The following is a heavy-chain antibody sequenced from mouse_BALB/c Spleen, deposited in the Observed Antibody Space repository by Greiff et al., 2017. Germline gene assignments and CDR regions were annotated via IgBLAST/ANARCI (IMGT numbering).Heavy chain of an antibody. V-gene: IGHV5-4*02. CDR1: GFTFSDYY. J-gene: IGHJ4*01. D-gene: IGHD2-2*01. CDR2: ISDGGSYT. Sequence: EVHLVESGGGLVKPGGSLKLSCAASGFTFSDYYMYWVRQTPEKRLEWVATISDGGSYTYYPDSVKGRFTISRDNAKNNLYLQMSSLKSEDTAMYYCARGLRRFVDYWGQGTTVTVSS. CDR3: ARGLRRFVDY.